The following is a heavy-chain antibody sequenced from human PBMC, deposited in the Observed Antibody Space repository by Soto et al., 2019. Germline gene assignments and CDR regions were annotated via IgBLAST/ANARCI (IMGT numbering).Heavy chain of an antibody. CDR2: INGDGSAT. CDR1: GFTFSIYW. D-gene: IGHD1-26*01. V-gene: IGHV3-74*01. J-gene: IGHJ4*02. CDR3: ARREATDGVLDF. Sequence: GGSLRLSCAASGFTFSIYWMHWVRQAPGKGLVWVSRINGDGSATNYADSVKGRFTISRDNAKNTLHLQMNSLRAEDTALYYCARREATDGVLDFWGQGTLVTVSS.